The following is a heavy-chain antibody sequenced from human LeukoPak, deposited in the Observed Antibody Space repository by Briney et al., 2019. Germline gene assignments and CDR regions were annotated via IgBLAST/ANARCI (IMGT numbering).Heavy chain of an antibody. CDR3: ARDLRFLEWSSDY. D-gene: IGHD3-3*01. Sequence: PGGSLRLSCAASGFTFGSYSMNWVRQAPGKGLEWVSYISSSSSTIYYADSVKGRFTISRDNAKNSLYLQMNSLRAEDTAVYYCARDLRFLEWSSDYWGQGTLVTVSS. J-gene: IGHJ4*02. CDR2: ISSSSSTI. V-gene: IGHV3-48*01. CDR1: GFTFGSYS.